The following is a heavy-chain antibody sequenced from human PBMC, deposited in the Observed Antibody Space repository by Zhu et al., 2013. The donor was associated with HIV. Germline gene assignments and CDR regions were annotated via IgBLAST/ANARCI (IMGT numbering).Heavy chain of an antibody. J-gene: IGHJ3*02. V-gene: IGHV3-48*03. CDR3: ARGLVVDAFDI. CDR1: GFTFSSYE. Sequence: EVQLVESGGGLVQPGGSLRLSCAASGFTFSSYEMNWVRQAPGKGLEWVSYISSSGSTIYYADSVKGRFTISRDNAKNSLYLQMNSLRAEDTAVYYCARGLVVDAFDIWGQGTMVTVSS. D-gene: IGHD2-15*01. CDR2: ISSSGSTI.